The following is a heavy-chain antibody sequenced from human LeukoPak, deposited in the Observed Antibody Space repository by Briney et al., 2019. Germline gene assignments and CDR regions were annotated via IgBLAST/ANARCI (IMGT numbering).Heavy chain of an antibody. V-gene: IGHV1-18*04. CDR1: GYTFTSYG. CDR2: ISAYNGNT. J-gene: IGHJ5*02. Sequence: ASVKVSCEASGYTFTSYGISWVRQAPGQGLEWMGWISAYNGNTNYAQKLQGRVTMTTDTSTSTAYMELRSLRSDDTAVYYCARGVTFGSSWYGPYNWFDPWGQGTLVTVSS. CDR3: ARGVTFGSSWYGPYNWFDP. D-gene: IGHD6-13*01.